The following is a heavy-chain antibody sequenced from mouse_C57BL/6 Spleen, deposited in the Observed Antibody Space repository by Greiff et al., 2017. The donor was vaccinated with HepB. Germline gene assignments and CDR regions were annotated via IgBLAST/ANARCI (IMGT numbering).Heavy chain of an antibody. Sequence: VQLQQPGAELVKPGASVKLSCKASGYTFTSYWMQWVKQRPGQGLEWIGEIDPSDSYTNYNQKFKGKATLTVDTSSSTAYMQLSSLTSEDSAVYYCARSTAQAPSYWGQGTTLTVSS. CDR2: IDPSDSYT. J-gene: IGHJ2*01. V-gene: IGHV1-50*01. CDR3: ARSTAQAPSY. D-gene: IGHD3-2*02. CDR1: GYTFTSYW.